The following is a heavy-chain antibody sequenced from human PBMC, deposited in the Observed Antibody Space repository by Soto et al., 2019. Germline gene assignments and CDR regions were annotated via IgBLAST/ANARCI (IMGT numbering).Heavy chain of an antibody. CDR1: RGSCSSHY. J-gene: IGHJ6*02. CDR3: ARDVGLEFPEGGYYSLGMDV. D-gene: IGHD1-26*01. V-gene: IGHV4-59*11. CDR2: IFYTGTT. Sequence: PSDTLSLTRTYSRGSCSSHYSRWIRHPPGKGLEWIGYIFYTGTTYYSPPLKRRVHMSVDTSKNQFSLELTSVTAADTAVYYCARDVGLEFPEGGYYSLGMDVWGQGTTVTVSS.